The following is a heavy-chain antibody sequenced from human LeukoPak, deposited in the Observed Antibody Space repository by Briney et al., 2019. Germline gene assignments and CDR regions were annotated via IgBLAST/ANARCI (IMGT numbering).Heavy chain of an antibody. D-gene: IGHD6-6*01. CDR2: ISYDGSNK. CDR1: GFTFSTYG. V-gene: IGHV3-30*03. J-gene: IGHJ4*02. Sequence: GRSLRLSCAASGFTFSTYGMHWVRQAPGKGLEWVAVISYDGSNKYYADSVKGRFTISRDNSKNTLYLQMNSLRAEDTAVYYCASERGPYSSSSWFSFDYWGQGTLVTVSS. CDR3: ASERGPYSSSSWFSFDY.